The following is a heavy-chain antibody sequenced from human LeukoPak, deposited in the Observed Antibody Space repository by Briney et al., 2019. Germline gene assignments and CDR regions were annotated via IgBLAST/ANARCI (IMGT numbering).Heavy chain of an antibody. J-gene: IGHJ6*03. CDR2: INPNSGGT. D-gene: IGHD6-19*01. CDR3: ARDGAVAGTHPKYYYYYMDV. V-gene: IGHV1-2*02. CDR1: GYTFTAYY. Sequence: GASVKVSCKASGYTFTAYYMHWVRQAPGQGLEWMGWINPNSGGTDYAQKFQGRVTMTRDTSISTAYMELSRLRSDDTAVYYCARDGAVAGTHPKYYYYYMDVWGKGTTVTVSS.